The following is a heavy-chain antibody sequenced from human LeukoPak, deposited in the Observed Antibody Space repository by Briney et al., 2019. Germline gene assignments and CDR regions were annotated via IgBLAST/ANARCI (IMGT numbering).Heavy chain of an antibody. CDR3: ARVLSRGGSYGVIGY. CDR1: GYTFTGYY. J-gene: IGHJ4*02. D-gene: IGHD1-26*01. V-gene: IGHV1-2*02. CDR2: INPNSGGT. Sequence: GASVKVSCKASGYTFTGYYMHWVRQAPGQGLEWMGWINPNSGGTNYAQKFQGRVTMTRDTSISTAYMELSRLRSDDTAVYYCARVLSRGGSYGVIGYWGQGTLVTVSS.